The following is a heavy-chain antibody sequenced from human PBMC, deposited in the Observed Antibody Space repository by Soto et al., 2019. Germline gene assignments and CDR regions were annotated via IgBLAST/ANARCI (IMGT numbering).Heavy chain of an antibody. V-gene: IGHV5-51*01. D-gene: IGHD2-2*01. J-gene: IGHJ6*02. CDR2: IYPGDSDT. CDR3: ARGGEISCISTSCLITGYYGMDV. CDR1: GYSFTNYW. Sequence: PGESLKISCKGSGYSFTNYWIGWVRQMPGKGLEWMGIIYPGDSDTTYSPSFQGQVTISADKSISTAYLQWSSLKASDTAMYYCARGGEISCISTSCLITGYYGMDVWGQGTTVTVSS.